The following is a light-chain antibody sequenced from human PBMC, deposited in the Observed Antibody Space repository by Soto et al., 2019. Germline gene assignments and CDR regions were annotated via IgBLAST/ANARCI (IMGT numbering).Light chain of an antibody. Sequence: IQLTQSPSSLSASVGDRVTITCRASQGISSYLAWYQQKPGKAPKLLIYAASTLQSGVPSRFSGSGSGTDFTLIISSLQPEYFATYYCQQLNSYPLTFGGGTKVEIK. CDR3: QQLNSYPLT. CDR1: QGISSY. J-gene: IGKJ4*01. CDR2: AAS. V-gene: IGKV1-9*01.